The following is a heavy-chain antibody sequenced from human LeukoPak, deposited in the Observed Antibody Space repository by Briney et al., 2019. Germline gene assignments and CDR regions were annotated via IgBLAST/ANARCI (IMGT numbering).Heavy chain of an antibody. J-gene: IGHJ4*02. Sequence: SETLSLTCTVSGGSISSYYWSWIRQPPGKGLEWIGYIYYSGSTNYNPSLESRVTISVDTSKNQFSLRLSSVTAADTAVYYCARSGYCSGGSCYLDYWGQGTLVTVSS. D-gene: IGHD2-15*01. CDR2: IYYSGST. CDR3: ARSGYCSGGSCYLDY. CDR1: GGSISSYY. V-gene: IGHV4-59*01.